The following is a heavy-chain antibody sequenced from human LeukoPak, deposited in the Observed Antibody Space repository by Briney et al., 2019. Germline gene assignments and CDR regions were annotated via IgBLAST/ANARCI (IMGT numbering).Heavy chain of an antibody. J-gene: IGHJ5*02. V-gene: IGHV3-74*01. CDR1: GFGLSGYW. Sequence: GGSLRLSCVASGFGLSGYWMYWVRQAPGKGLMYISRNNGDGSTTNYADVVKGRFTMSRDNVKNTLYLQMNSLRVEDTAVYYCARDPRNVGLAPWGQGTLVTVSS. CDR3: ARDPRNVGLAP. D-gene: IGHD2-15*01. CDR2: NNGDGSTT.